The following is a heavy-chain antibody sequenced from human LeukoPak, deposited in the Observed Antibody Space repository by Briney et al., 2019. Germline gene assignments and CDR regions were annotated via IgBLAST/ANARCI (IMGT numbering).Heavy chain of an antibody. Sequence: GGSLRLSCADSGFTFSSYAMSWVRQAPGKGLEWVSAISGSGGNIYYADSVKGRFTISRDNSKKTLDLQINSLRAEDTAVYYCAKDGEYFDLLPYAHNYWGQGTLVTVSS. CDR1: GFTFSSYA. J-gene: IGHJ4*02. D-gene: IGHD3-9*01. CDR3: AKDGEYFDLLPYAHNY. CDR2: ISGSGGNI. V-gene: IGHV3-23*01.